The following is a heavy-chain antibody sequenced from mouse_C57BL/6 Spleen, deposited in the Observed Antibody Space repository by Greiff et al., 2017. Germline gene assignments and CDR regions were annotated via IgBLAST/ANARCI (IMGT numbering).Heavy chain of an antibody. D-gene: IGHD2-14*01. CDR1: GFTFTSYW. CDR2: INPSDSDT. V-gene: IGHV1-52*01. CDR3: TRSYVRCCYAMDY. Sequence: VQLQQPEADLVRPGTSVKLSCKASGFTFTSYWMHWVRQRPIQGLEWIANINPSDSDTHYNHKFKDKATLTGDKSSSTAFLQLSSLTSEDSAVYCCTRSYVRCCYAMDYWGQGTSVTVSS. J-gene: IGHJ4*01.